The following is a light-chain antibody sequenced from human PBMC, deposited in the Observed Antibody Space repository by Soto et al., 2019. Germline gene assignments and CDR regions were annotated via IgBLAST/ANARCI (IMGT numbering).Light chain of an antibody. J-gene: IGKJ3*01. CDR2: GAS. CDR3: QQSGSSRFT. Sequence: DIVFTHSPGTLSLSPGERATLSCRASQSVSSSYLAWYQQKPGQAPRLLIYGASSRATGIPDRFSGSGSATDFTLTISRLEPEDFAVYYCQQSGSSRFTFGPGTKVDIK. CDR1: QSVSSSY. V-gene: IGKV3-20*01.